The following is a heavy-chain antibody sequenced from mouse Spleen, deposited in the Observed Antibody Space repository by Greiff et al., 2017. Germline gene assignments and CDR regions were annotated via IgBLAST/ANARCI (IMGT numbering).Heavy chain of an antibody. CDR3: ARRGYYGSSYGYFDV. D-gene: IGHD1-1*01. CDR1: GFTFSDYG. J-gene: IGHJ1*01. V-gene: IGHV5-17*01. CDR2: ISSGSSTI. Sequence: EVKLMESGGGLVKPGGSLKLSCAASGFTFSDYGMHWVRQAPEKGLEWVAYISSGSSTIYYADTVKGRFTISRDNAKNTLFLQMTSLRSEDTAMYYWARRGYYGSSYGYFDVWGAGTTVTVSS.